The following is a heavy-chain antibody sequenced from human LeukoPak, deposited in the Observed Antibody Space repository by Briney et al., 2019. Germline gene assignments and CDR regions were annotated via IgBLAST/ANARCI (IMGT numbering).Heavy chain of an antibody. CDR3: ARGSDDFWSGYSPSY. Sequence: GASVKVSCKASGYTFTDYYMHWVRQAPGQGLEWMGWINPNSGGTNYAQKLQGRVTMTRDTSISTAYMELSRLRSDDTAVYYCARGSDDFWSGYSPSYWGQGTLVTVSS. V-gene: IGHV1-2*02. CDR2: INPNSGGT. D-gene: IGHD3-3*01. J-gene: IGHJ4*02. CDR1: GYTFTDYY.